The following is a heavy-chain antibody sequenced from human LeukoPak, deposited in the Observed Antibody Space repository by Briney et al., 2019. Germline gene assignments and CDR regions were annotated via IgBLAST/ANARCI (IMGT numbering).Heavy chain of an antibody. Sequence: GGSLRLSCAASGFTFSSYAMNWVRQAPGKGLEWVSAVSGGYGSTYYADSVKGWFTISRDISKNTLYLQMNSLRAEDLAVYYCAKRVGSTGGFDYWGQGTLVTVSS. V-gene: IGHV3-23*01. CDR1: GFTFSSYA. CDR2: VSGGYGST. J-gene: IGHJ4*02. CDR3: AKRVGSTGGFDY. D-gene: IGHD2-8*02.